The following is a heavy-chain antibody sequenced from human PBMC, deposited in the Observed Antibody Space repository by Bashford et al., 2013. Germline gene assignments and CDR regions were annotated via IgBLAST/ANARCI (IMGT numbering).Heavy chain of an antibody. J-gene: IGHJ3*02. Sequence: ASVKVSCKPSGYTFLSYGISWVRLAPGQGPEWMGWISSYNDKTNSTQKFHDRLTMTKDTSTNTVYMELRSLTSDDTAVYYCARDPRDGYAALDIWGQGTMVTVSS. V-gene: IGHV1-18*01. D-gene: IGHD5-24*01. CDR3: ARDPRDGYAALDI. CDR1: GYTFLSYG. CDR2: ISSYNDKT.